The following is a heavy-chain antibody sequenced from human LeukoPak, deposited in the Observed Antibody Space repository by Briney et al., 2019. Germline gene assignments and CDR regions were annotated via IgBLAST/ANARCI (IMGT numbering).Heavy chain of an antibody. J-gene: IGHJ4*02. V-gene: IGHV3-30*04. Sequence: GGPPRLSCAACGFTFSSYAMHWVRQAPGKGLEWVAVISYDGSNKYYADSVKGRFTISRDSSKNTLFLQMNRLRPEDAAVYYCAKAPVTTCRGAYCYPFDYWGQGTLVTVSS. CDR1: GFTFSSYA. CDR3: AKAPVTTCRGAYCYPFDY. CDR2: ISYDGSNK. D-gene: IGHD2-21*01.